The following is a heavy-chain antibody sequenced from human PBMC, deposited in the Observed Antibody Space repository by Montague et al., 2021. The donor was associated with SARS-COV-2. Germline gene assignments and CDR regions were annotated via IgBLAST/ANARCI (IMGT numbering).Heavy chain of an antibody. CDR1: GGSFSGYY. J-gene: IGHJ2*01. CDR3: ARGAPTITMIVVVFTGAGWYFDL. CDR2: INHSGST. Sequence: SETLSLTCAVYGGSFSGYYWSWIRQPPGKGLEWIGEINHSGSTNYNPSPKSRVSISVDTSKNQFSLKLSSVTAADTAVYYCARGAPTITMIVVVFTGAGWYFDLWGRGTLVTVSS. V-gene: IGHV4-34*01. D-gene: IGHD3-22*01.